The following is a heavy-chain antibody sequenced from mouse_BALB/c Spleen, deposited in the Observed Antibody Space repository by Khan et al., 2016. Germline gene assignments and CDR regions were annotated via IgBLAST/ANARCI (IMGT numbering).Heavy chain of an antibody. J-gene: IGHJ2*01. Sequence: QIQLVQSGPELKKPGETVKISCKASGYTFTDYGMNWVKQAPGKGLKWMGWINTYTGEPTYADDFKGRFAFALETSASTAYLQIINLKSEDTATXFCGWGIGNYGYFDFWGQGTTLTVSS. CDR3: GWGIGNYGYFDF. V-gene: IGHV9-3-1*01. CDR1: GYTFTDYG. D-gene: IGHD2-1*01. CDR2: INTYTGEP.